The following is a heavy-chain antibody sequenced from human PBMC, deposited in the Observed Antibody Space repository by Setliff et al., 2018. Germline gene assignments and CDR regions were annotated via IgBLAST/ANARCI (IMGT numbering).Heavy chain of an antibody. CDR3: ARGAGWCCDSRGYYYDY. CDR1: GGSISTSSYY. D-gene: IGHD3-22*01. CDR2: IYYSGST. J-gene: IGHJ4*02. Sequence: KPSETLSLTCTVSGGSISTSSYYWGWIRQPPGKGLEWIGSIYYSGSTYYNPSRKSRVTISVDTSKNQFSLKLRAVTAADTAVYYCARGAGWCCDSRGYYYDYWGQGTLVTVSS. V-gene: IGHV4-39*07.